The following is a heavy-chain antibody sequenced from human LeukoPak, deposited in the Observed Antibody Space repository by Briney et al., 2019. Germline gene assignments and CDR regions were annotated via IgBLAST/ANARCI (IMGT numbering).Heavy chain of an antibody. CDR1: GGSVSSNRYY. V-gene: IGHV4-61*09. J-gene: IGHJ4*02. Sequence: SQTLSLTCTVSGGSVSSNRYYWTWIRHPAGKGLEWIGHIYSSGITHYNPSLKSRVTISVDTSKNQFSLKLSSVTAADTAVYYCARNSYSGSYFGYWGQGTLVTVSS. D-gene: IGHD1-26*01. CDR3: ARNSYSGSYFGY. CDR2: IYSSGIT.